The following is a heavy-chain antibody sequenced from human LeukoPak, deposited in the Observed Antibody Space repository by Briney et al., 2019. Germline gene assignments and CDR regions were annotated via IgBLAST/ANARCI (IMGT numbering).Heavy chain of an antibody. J-gene: IGHJ5*02. D-gene: IGHD6-19*01. CDR1: GYIFTTYW. V-gene: IGHV5-51*01. CDR2: IYPGTSDH. CDR3: ARAGYSSGWYSNKGNWFDP. Sequence: GESLKISCKGSGYIFTTYWIGGVRQLPGKGLEGMGIIYPGTSDHQYSPSFQDHVAISADNYLSTAYMQWSSLKASDTAMYYCARAGYSSGWYSNKGNWFDPWGQGTLVTVSS.